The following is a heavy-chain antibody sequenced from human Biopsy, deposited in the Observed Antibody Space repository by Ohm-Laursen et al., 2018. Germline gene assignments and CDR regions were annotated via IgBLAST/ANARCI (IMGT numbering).Heavy chain of an antibody. J-gene: IGHJ6*02. D-gene: IGHD2-15*01. CDR3: VSFLKDLNMAV. CDR1: GFTFNAYW. V-gene: IGHV3-74*01. CDR2: IKGVVSWT. Sequence: SLRLSCAASGFTFNAYWMYWVRQVPGKGLVWVSHIKGVVSWTNYADSVKGRFTLSRDNAKNTLYLQMNSLRAEDTAVYYCVSFLKDLNMAVWGQGTTVTVSS.